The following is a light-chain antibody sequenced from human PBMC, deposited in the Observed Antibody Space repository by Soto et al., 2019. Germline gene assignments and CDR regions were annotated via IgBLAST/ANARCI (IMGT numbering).Light chain of an antibody. Sequence: EILMTQSPATLSVSPGERVILSCRASQSVGSTLAWYQQKPGQAPRLLIRGASARATGVPARFRGSGTGTEFTLPISSPQAVAIAGYYWQQYSTSLTFGGGTTLEIK. CDR3: QQYSTSLT. V-gene: IGKV3-15*01. CDR2: GAS. CDR1: QSVGST. J-gene: IGKJ4*02.